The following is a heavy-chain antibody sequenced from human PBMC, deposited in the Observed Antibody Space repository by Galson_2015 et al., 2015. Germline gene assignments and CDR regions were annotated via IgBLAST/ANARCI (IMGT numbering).Heavy chain of an antibody. D-gene: IGHD1-26*01. V-gene: IGHV3-74*01. CDR1: GFTFSSYW. J-gene: IGHJ4*02. Sequence: SLRLSCAASGFTFSSYWMHWVRQAPGKGLVWVSRINSDGSSTSYADSVKGRFTISRDNAKNTLYLQMNSLRAEDTAVYYCATFLSGSDGVDYWGQGTLVTVSS. CDR2: INSDGSST. CDR3: ATFLSGSDGVDY.